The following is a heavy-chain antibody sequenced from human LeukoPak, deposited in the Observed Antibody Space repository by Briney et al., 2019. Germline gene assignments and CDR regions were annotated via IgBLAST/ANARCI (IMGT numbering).Heavy chain of an antibody. CDR1: GYSFTNYG. J-gene: IGHJ4*02. CDR3: GRDWDWHVQF. Sequence: ASVKVSCKTSGYSFTNYGMNWVRQAPGQGLEWIGWIGVFNGNRNYAKSVQGRITLTADTSTNTTYMELRSLTSDDTAVYFCGRDWDWHVQFWGQGTLITVSS. D-gene: IGHD1-26*01. CDR2: IGVFNGNR. V-gene: IGHV1-18*01.